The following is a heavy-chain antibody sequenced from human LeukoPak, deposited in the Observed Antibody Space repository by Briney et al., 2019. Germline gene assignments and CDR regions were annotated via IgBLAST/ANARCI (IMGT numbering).Heavy chain of an antibody. D-gene: IGHD3-22*01. CDR1: GYSFTSYW. Sequence: GESLKISCKGSGYSFTSYWIGWVRQMPGKGLEWMGIIYPGDSDTRYSQFFEGEVTISADKSISTAYLQWSSLKASDTAMYYCARLDHDSSGHSWGDAFDIWGQGTMVTVSS. V-gene: IGHV5-51*01. CDR3: ARLDHDSSGHSWGDAFDI. J-gene: IGHJ3*02. CDR2: IYPGDSDT.